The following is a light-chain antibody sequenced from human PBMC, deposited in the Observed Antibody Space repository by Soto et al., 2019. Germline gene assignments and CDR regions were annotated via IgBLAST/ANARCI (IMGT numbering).Light chain of an antibody. CDR1: NIGSKS. Sequence: YELNQPPSVSVAPGKTARITCGGNNIGSKSVHWYQQKPGQAPVLVIYYDSDRPSGIPERFSGSNSGNTATLTISRVEAGDEADYYCQVWDSSSDHYVFGTVTKVPVL. CDR3: QVWDSSSDHYV. CDR2: YDS. V-gene: IGLV3-21*04. J-gene: IGLJ1*01.